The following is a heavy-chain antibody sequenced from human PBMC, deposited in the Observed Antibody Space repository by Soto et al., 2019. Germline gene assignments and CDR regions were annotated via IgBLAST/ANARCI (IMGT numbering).Heavy chain of an antibody. J-gene: IGHJ3*02. CDR2: ISYDGSNK. D-gene: IGHD6-19*01. V-gene: IGHV3-30*03. CDR3: ARGDDSSGWYAFDI. CDR1: GFTFSSYG. Sequence: GGSLRLSCAASGFTFSSYGMHWVRQAPGKGLEWVAVISYDGSNKYYADSVKGRFTISRDNSKNTLYLQMNSLRAEDTAVYYCARGDDSSGWYAFDIWGQGTMVTVSS.